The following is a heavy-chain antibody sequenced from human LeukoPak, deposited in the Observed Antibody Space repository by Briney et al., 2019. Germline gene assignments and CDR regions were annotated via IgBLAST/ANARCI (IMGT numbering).Heavy chain of an antibody. J-gene: IGHJ4*02. CDR1: RFTFSSYS. V-gene: IGHV3-21*01. CDR2: ISSSSSYI. CDR3: ARGSGRTHFDY. Sequence: GGSLRLSCAASRFTFSSYSMNWVRQAPGKGLEWVSSISSSSSYIYYADSVKGRFTISRDNAKNSLYLQMNSLRAEDTAVYYCARGSGRTHFDYWGQGTLVTVSS. D-gene: IGHD3-3*01.